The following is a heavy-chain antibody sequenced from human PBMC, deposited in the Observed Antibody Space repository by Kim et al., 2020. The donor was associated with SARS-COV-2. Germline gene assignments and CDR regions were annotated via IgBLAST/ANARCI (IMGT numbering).Heavy chain of an antibody. CDR2: INAGHGNT. CDR3: ARVEWSESGFYYYGMDV. CDR1: GYTFTNYA. D-gene: IGHD3-3*01. V-gene: IGHV1-3*01. J-gene: IGHJ6*01. Sequence: ASVKVSCKASGYTFTNYAIHWVRQAPGQRLEWMGWINAGHGNTKYSQKFQGRVTITRDTSATTAYMELSSLRSEETAVYYCARVEWSESGFYYYGMDVWGKGTTVIVSS.